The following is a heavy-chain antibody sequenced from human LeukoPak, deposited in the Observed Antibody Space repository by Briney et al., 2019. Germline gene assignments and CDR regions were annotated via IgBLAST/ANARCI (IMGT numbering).Heavy chain of an antibody. CDR2: IYTSGST. CDR3: ARDWGTGVTNKNAFDI. V-gene: IGHV4-4*07. J-gene: IGHJ3*02. D-gene: IGHD4-17*01. CDR1: GGSISSYY. Sequence: SETLSLTCTVSGGSISSYYWSWIRQPAGKGLEWIGRIYTSGSTNYNPSLKSRVTMSVDTSKNQFSLKLSSVTAADTAVYYCARDWGTGVTNKNAFDIWGQGTMVTVSS.